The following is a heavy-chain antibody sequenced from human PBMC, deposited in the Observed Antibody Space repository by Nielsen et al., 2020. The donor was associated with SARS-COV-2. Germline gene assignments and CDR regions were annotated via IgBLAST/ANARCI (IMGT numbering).Heavy chain of an antibody. CDR2: ISYDGSNK. CDR1: GFTFSSYA. J-gene: IGHJ6*02. V-gene: IGHV3-30-3*01. Sequence: SCAASGFTFSSYAMHWVRQAPGKGLEWVAVISYDGSNKYYADSVKGRFTISRDNSKNTLYLQMNSLRAEDTAVYYCAREKRIRTGGMDVWGQGTTVTVSS. D-gene: IGHD7-27*01. CDR3: AREKRIRTGGMDV.